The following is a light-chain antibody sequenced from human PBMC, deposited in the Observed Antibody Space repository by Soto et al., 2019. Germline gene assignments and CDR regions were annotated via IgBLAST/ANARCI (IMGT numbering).Light chain of an antibody. CDR2: VND. V-gene: IGLV1-40*01. CDR3: QSYDSGLSDYL. J-gene: IGLJ6*01. CDR1: SSNIGAGSD. Sequence: QAVVTQPPSVSGAPGQRVTISCTGSSSNIGAGSDVHWYQQLPGEAPKLLIYVNDRRPSGVADRFSGSKSGTSASLAITGLQAEDEADHYCQSYDSGLSDYLFGSGTKLTVL.